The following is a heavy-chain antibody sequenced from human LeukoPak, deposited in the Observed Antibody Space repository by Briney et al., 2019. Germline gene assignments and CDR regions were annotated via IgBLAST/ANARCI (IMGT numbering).Heavy chain of an antibody. D-gene: IGHD1-1*01. V-gene: IGHV3-21*01. CDR2: ISSSSSYI. CDR1: GFTFSSYS. Sequence: GRSLRLSCAASGFTFSSYSMNWVRQAPGKGLEWVSSISSSSSYIYYADSVKGRFTISRDNAKNSLYLQMNSLRAEDTAVYYCARVVGWNGYFDYWGQGTLVTVSS. CDR3: ARVVGWNGYFDY. J-gene: IGHJ4*02.